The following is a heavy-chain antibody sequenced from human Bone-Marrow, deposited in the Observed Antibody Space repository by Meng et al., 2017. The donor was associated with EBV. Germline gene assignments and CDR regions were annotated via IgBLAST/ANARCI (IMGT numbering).Heavy chain of an antibody. Sequence: EVRLVDAGGGLVQPGGSLRLSCAASGFTLSNYWMHWVRQVPGKGLVWVSRINVDGSDTIYADSVKGRFTISRDNGKNTLYLQMNSLRADDTAVYYCSRSNWYPDYWGQGTLVTVSS. V-gene: IGHV3-74*01. D-gene: IGHD6-13*01. CDR2: INVDGSDT. CDR3: SRSNWYPDY. J-gene: IGHJ4*02. CDR1: GFTLSNYW.